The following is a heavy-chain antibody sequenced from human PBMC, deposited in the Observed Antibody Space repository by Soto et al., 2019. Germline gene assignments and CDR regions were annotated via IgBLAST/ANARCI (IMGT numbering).Heavy chain of an antibody. CDR3: ARRFEDSSSHYYFYYGIDV. D-gene: IGHD6-6*01. J-gene: IGHJ6*02. CDR2: IYYSGST. Sequence: QLQLQESGPGLVKPSETLSLTCTVSGGSISSSNYYWGWIRQPPGKGLEWIGTIYYSGSTYYNPSLKSRVTISVDTSKNQFSLKLSSVTAADTAVYYCARRFEDSSSHYYFYYGIDVWGQGTTVTVSS. V-gene: IGHV4-39*01. CDR1: GGSISSSNYY.